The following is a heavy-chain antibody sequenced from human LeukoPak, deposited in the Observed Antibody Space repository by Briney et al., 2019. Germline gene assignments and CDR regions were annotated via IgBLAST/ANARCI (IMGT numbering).Heavy chain of an antibody. V-gene: IGHV3-21*01. CDR3: ARENVLRFLEWLFDGMDV. CDR2: ISSSSSYI. CDR1: GFTFSSYS. Sequence: GGSLRLSCAASGFTFSSYSMNWVRQAPGKGLEWVSSISSSSSYIYYADSVKGRFTISRDNAKNSLYLQMNSLRAEDTAVYYCARENVLRFLEWLFDGMDVWGQGTTVTVSS. J-gene: IGHJ6*02. D-gene: IGHD3-3*01.